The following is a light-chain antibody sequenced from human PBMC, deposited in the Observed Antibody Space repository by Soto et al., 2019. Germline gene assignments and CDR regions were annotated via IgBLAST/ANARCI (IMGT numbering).Light chain of an antibody. V-gene: IGKV3-15*01. Sequence: DIVLTQSPATLSVSPGERATLSCRASQTVSNSYLAWYQQKPGQAPRLLIYGASTRAAGIPPRFSGGGSGTEFTLTISSLQSEDFAVYYCQQDSNWPRTFGRGTKVEIK. CDR2: GAS. J-gene: IGKJ1*01. CDR3: QQDSNWPRT. CDR1: QTVSNSY.